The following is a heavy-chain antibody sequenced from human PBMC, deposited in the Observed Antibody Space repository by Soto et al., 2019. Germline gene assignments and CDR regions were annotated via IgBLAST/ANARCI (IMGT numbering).Heavy chain of an antibody. J-gene: IGHJ5*02. Sequence: SGPTLVNPTQTLTVTCSFSGFSLTTSAAGVGWIRQTPGKALEWLAVIYGHGNEQYSPSLNNRLTITKDTSKNQVVLTMTNMDPLDTATYYCARDGLPDDFRSGGYWFDPWGQGTQVTVSS. V-gene: IGHV2-5*01. CDR2: IYGHGNE. CDR3: ARDGLPDDFRSGGYWFDP. CDR1: GFSLTTSAAG. D-gene: IGHD3-3*01.